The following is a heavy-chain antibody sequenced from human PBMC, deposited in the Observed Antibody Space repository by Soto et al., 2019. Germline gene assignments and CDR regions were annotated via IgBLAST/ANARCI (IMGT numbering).Heavy chain of an antibody. CDR3: ARDLGLDSYGDYSRHYFDY. J-gene: IGHJ4*02. Sequence: ASVKVSCKASGYTFPSYAMHWVRQAPGQRLEWMGWINAGNGNTKYSQKFQGRVTITRDTSASTAYMELSSLRSEDTAVYYCARDLGLDSYGDYSRHYFDYWGQGTLVTVS. CDR1: GYTFPSYA. D-gene: IGHD4-17*01. V-gene: IGHV1-3*01. CDR2: INAGNGNT.